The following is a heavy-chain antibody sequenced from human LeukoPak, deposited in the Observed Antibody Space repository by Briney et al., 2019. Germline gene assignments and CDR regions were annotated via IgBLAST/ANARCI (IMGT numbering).Heavy chain of an antibody. J-gene: IGHJ3*02. D-gene: IGHD3-22*01. CDR3: ARIRGYYDSSGYSYDAFDI. CDR2: INSDGSST. V-gene: IGHV3-74*01. CDR1: GFTFSSYW. Sequence: GGSLRLSCAASGFTFSSYWMHWVRQAPGKGLVWVSRINSDGSSTSYADSVKGRFTISRDNAKNTLYLQMNSLRAEDTAVYYCARIRGYYDSSGYSYDAFDIWGQGTMATVSS.